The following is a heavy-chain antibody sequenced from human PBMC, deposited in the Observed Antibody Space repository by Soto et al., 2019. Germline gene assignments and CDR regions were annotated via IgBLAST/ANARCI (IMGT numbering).Heavy chain of an antibody. CDR1: DGSIGSGGYY. V-gene: IGHV4-31*11. Sequence: SENLSLTCAVSDGSIGSGGYYWGWIRQHPGKGLEWIGYIYHTGSTYYNPSLKSRVTMSVDTSKNQYSLKLSSVTAADTAVYYCVRGGLVVADGLDIWGQGTIVTVSS. D-gene: IGHD3-16*01. CDR3: VRGGLVVADGLDI. J-gene: IGHJ3*02. CDR2: IYHTGST.